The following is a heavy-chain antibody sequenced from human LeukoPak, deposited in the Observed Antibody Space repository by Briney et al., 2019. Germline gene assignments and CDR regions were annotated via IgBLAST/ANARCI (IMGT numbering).Heavy chain of an antibody. CDR2: ISSSSSYI. J-gene: IGHJ4*02. Sequence: GGSLRLSCVASGFTFDNYAMHWVRHIQGKALEWVSSISSSSSYIYYADSVKGRFTISRDNAKNSLYLQMNSLRAEDTAVYYCARGSYCSGGSCFHYFDYWGQGTLVTVSS. CDR1: GFTFDNYA. D-gene: IGHD2-15*01. V-gene: IGHV3-21*01. CDR3: ARGSYCSGGSCFHYFDY.